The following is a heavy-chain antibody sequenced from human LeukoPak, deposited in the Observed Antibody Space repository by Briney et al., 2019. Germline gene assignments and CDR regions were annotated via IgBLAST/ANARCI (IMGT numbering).Heavy chain of an antibody. Sequence: SETLSLTCTVSGGSISSYYWSWIRQPAGKGLEWIGRIYTSGSTNYNPSLKSRVTMSVDTSKNQFSLKLSSVTAADTAVYYCARISSSVGTPHFDYWGQGTLVTVSS. D-gene: IGHD6-13*01. CDR3: ARISSSVGTPHFDY. CDR1: GGSISSYY. J-gene: IGHJ4*02. V-gene: IGHV4-4*07. CDR2: IYTSGST.